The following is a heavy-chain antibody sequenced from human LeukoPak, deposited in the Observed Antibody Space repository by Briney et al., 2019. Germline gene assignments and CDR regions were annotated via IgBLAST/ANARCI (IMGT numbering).Heavy chain of an antibody. CDR2: IKQDGSEK. J-gene: IGHJ4*02. V-gene: IGHV3-7*01. CDR1: GFTFSSYW. CDR3: ARHATDSSSWYMFDY. Sequence: GGSLRLSCAASGFTFSSYWMSWVRQAPGKGLEWVANIKQDGSEKYYVDSVKGRFTISRDNAKNSLYLQMNSLRAEDTAVYYCARHATDSSSWYMFDYWGQGTLVTVSS. D-gene: IGHD6-13*01.